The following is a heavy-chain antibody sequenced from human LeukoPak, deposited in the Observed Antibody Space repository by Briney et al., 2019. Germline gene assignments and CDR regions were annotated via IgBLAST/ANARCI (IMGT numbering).Heavy chain of an antibody. CDR1: GFTFDEYA. D-gene: IGHD5-24*01. CDR3: AKAGTRDGYNPGEN. V-gene: IGHV3-9*01. J-gene: IGHJ4*02. CDR2: ISWNSGSI. Sequence: GRSLRLSCAASGFTFDEYAMHWVRQAPGKGLEWVSGISWNSGSIGYADSVKGRFTISRDNAKKSLYLQMNSLGAEDTALYYCAKAGTRDGYNPGENWGQGTLVTVSS.